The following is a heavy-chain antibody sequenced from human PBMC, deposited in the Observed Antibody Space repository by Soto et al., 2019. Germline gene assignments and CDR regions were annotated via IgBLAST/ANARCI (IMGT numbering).Heavy chain of an antibody. J-gene: IGHJ6*02. Sequence: GASVNVSCKTSGYSFTKYGLHCVRQAAGQRLEWMGWINPGNGDTKYSQKFQGRVTITRDTSATTAYMELSSLRSEDSAVFYCARTDCSSTSCYNYYYYGMDVWGQGTTVTVTS. CDR2: INPGNGDT. CDR1: GYSFTKYG. D-gene: IGHD2-2*01. CDR3: ARTDCSSTSCYNYYYYGMDV. V-gene: IGHV1-3*01.